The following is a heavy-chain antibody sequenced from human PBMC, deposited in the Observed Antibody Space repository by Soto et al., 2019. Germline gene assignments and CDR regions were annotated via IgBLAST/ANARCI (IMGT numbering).Heavy chain of an antibody. D-gene: IGHD3-10*01. Sequence: GESLKTFCKGSGYSFTSYWLGRVRQMPGKGLEWLGFFNPGNSNTRYNPDFQDQVTTSAEKSISTAYLQWSSLKASDTAMYYCSRSGSGSYYTYYYGMDVWGKGTTVTVSS. CDR1: GYSFTSYW. V-gene: IGHV5-51*01. J-gene: IGHJ6*04. CDR3: SRSGSGSYYTYYYGMDV. CDR2: FNPGNSNT.